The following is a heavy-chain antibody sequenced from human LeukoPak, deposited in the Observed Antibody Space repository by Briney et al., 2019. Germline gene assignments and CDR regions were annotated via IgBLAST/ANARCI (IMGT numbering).Heavy chain of an antibody. D-gene: IGHD2-2*01. CDR2: MNPNSGNT. Sequence: SVKVSCKASGYTFTSYDINWVRQATGQGLEWMGWMNPNSGNTGYAQKFQGRVTMTRNTSISTAYMELSSLRSEDTAVYYCAILGRSIVVVPAASDNFDYWGQGTLVTVSS. CDR1: GYTFTSYD. CDR3: AILGRSIVVVPAASDNFDY. V-gene: IGHV1-8*01. J-gene: IGHJ4*02.